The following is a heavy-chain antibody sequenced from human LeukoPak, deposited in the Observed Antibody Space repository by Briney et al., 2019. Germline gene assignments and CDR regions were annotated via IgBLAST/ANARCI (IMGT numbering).Heavy chain of an antibody. Sequence: PSETLSLTCAVSGGSISSSSYYWGWIRQPPGKGLEWIGSVYYRGNTYYNPSLKSRVTLSVDTSNNQFSLKLSSVTAADTAVYXXXXXXXXXXXXVCYKRNWFDPWGQGTLVTVSS. CDR2: VYYRGNT. CDR1: GGSISSSSYY. J-gene: IGHJ5*02. D-gene: IGHD2-8*01. V-gene: IGHV4-39*07. CDR3: XXXXXXXXXXVCYKRNWFDP.